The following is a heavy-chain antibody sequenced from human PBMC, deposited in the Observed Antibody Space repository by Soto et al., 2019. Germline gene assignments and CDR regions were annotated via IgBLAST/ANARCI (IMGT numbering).Heavy chain of an antibody. CDR2: IKSKTDGGTT. D-gene: IGHD3-16*02. J-gene: IGHJ6*02. V-gene: IGHV3-15*01. Sequence: GGSLRLSCAASGFTFSNAWMSWVRQAPGKGLEWVGRIKSKTDGGTTDYAAPVKGRFTISRDDSKNTLYLQMNSLKTEDTAVYYCTTGNDYVWGSYRYTPLDYGMDVWGQGTTVTVSS. CDR1: GFTFSNAW. CDR3: TTGNDYVWGSYRYTPLDYGMDV.